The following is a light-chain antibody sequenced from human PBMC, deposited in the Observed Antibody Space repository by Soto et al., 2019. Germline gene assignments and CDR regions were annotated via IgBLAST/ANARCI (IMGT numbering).Light chain of an antibody. Sequence: QSVLTQPPSASGTPGQRVTISCSGSSSNIGSNTVNWYQQLPGTANKLLIYSNNQRPSGVPDRFSGSKCGNSAALASSGLQSEDEADYYCAAWDDSLNGWVFGGGTKVTVL. J-gene: IGLJ3*02. V-gene: IGLV1-44*01. CDR2: SNN. CDR3: AAWDDSLNGWV. CDR1: SSNIGSNT.